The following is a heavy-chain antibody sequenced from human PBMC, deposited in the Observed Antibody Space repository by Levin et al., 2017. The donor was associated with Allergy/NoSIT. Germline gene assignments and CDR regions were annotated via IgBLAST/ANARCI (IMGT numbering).Heavy chain of an antibody. CDR3: ARGTPGTYLYYFMDV. CDR1: GGSISSGDYY. CDR2: IYRSGST. J-gene: IGHJ6*03. D-gene: IGHD3-10*01. V-gene: IGHV4-30-4*01. Sequence: LRLSCTVSGGSISSGDYYWSWIRQPPGKGLEWIGYIYRSGSTYYNPSLKSRVIMSLDASKNQFLLKVNSVTAADTAVYYCARGTPGTYLYYFMDVWGKGTTVTVSS.